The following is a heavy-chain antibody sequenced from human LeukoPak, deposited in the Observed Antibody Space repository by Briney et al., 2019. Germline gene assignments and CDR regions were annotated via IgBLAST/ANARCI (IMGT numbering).Heavy chain of an antibody. J-gene: IGHJ4*02. CDR1: GFSFSNAW. V-gene: IGHV3-7*01. CDR3: ARVQWELRGVGSYFEY. Sequence: GGSLRLSCAASGFSFSNAWMSWVRQAPGKGLEWVANIKQDGSEKYYVDSVKGRFTMSRDNAKNSLYLQMNSLRAEDTAVYYCARVQWELRGVGSYFEYWGQGALVTVSS. CDR2: IKQDGSEK. D-gene: IGHD1-26*01.